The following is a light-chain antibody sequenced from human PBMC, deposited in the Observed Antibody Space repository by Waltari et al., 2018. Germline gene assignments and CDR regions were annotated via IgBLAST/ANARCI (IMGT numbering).Light chain of an antibody. CDR1: LTLLYTSNNKSY. Sequence: DVVMTQSPDSLAVSLGERASINCTSSLTLLYTSNNKSYLAWYQQKPGQPPKLLIYWASTRESGVPDRFSGSGSGTDFTLTISSLQAEDVAVYYCQQYYSTPQTFGQGTKVEIK. V-gene: IGKV4-1*01. CDR3: QQYYSTPQT. J-gene: IGKJ1*01. CDR2: WAS.